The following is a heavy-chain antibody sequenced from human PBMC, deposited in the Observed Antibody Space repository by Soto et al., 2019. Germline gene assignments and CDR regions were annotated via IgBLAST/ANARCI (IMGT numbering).Heavy chain of an antibody. D-gene: IGHD2-2*01. J-gene: IGHJ5*02. CDR2: INPNSGVT. V-gene: IGHV1-2*02. CDR1: GYYFTGYY. Sequence: QVQLVQSGAEMKKPGASVKISCKASGYYFTGYYMHWVRQAPGQGLEWMGWINPNSGVTNYAQRFQGRGTMTRDTSISTAYLEVKRLTSDDTAVYYCATNLFSSTSRGSDFDPWGQGTLVIVSS. CDR3: ATNLFSSTSRGSDFDP.